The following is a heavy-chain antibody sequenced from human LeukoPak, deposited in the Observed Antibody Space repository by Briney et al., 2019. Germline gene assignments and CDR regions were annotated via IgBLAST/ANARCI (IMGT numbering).Heavy chain of an antibody. CDR1: GYTFTSYD. D-gene: IGHD1-26*01. V-gene: IGHV1-8*01. Sequence: ASVKVSCKASGYTFTSYDINWVRQATGQELEWMGWMNPKSGNTGSAQRFQGRVTMTRDTSISTAYMELSSLRSEDTAVYYCARVWGAIDYWGLGTLVTVSS. CDR2: MNPKSGNT. CDR3: ARVWGAIDY. J-gene: IGHJ4*02.